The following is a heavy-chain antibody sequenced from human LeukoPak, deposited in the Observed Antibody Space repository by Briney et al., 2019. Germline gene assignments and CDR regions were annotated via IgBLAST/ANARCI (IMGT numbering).Heavy chain of an antibody. CDR3: ARFYGSGSYYSDAFDI. Sequence: SETLSLTCTVSGGSISSYYWSWIRQPAGKGLEWIGRIYTSGSTNYNPSLKSRVTISVDTSKNQFSLKLSSVTAADTAVYYCARFYGSGSYYSDAFDIWGQGTMVTVSS. D-gene: IGHD3-10*01. CDR2: IYTSGST. CDR1: GGSISSYY. J-gene: IGHJ3*02. V-gene: IGHV4-4*07.